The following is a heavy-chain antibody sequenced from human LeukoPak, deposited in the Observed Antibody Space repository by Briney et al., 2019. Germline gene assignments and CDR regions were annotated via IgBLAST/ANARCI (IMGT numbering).Heavy chain of an antibody. CDR3: ARGAGRFGELFDY. Sequence: SETLPLTCAVSGGSISSGGYSWSWIRQPPGKGLEWIGYIYHSGSTYYNPSLKSRVTISVDRSKNQFSLKLSSVTAADTAVYYCARGAGRFGELFDYWGQGTLVTVSS. D-gene: IGHD3-10*01. CDR2: IYHSGST. CDR1: GGSISSGGYS. J-gene: IGHJ4*02. V-gene: IGHV4-30-2*01.